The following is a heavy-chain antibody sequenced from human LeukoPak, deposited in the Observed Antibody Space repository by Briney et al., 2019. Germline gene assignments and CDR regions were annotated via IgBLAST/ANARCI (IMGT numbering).Heavy chain of an antibody. D-gene: IGHD3-22*01. CDR3: AKGGSSGYYYQPTDS. CDR2: ISGGGGST. CDR1: GFAFNNYA. V-gene: IGHV3-23*01. Sequence: GGFLRLSCAASGFAFNNYAMSWVRQAPGKGLEWVSAISGGGGSTYYADSVKGRFTISRDNSKNTLYLQMNSLRAEDTAVYYCAKGGSSGYYYQPTDSWGQGTLVTVSS. J-gene: IGHJ4*02.